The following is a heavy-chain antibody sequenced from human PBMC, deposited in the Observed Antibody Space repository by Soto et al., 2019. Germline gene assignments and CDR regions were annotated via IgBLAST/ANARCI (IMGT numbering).Heavy chain of an antibody. CDR1: GYTFTGYY. Sequence: ASVKVSCKASGYTFTGYYMHWVRQAPGQGLEWMGIINPSGGSTSYAQKFQGRVTMTRDTSTSTVYMELSSVRSEDTAVYYCAREAVAHANGMDVWGQGNTVTVSS. CDR2: INPSGGST. V-gene: IGHV1-46*01. J-gene: IGHJ6*02. CDR3: AREAVAHANGMDV. D-gene: IGHD6-19*01.